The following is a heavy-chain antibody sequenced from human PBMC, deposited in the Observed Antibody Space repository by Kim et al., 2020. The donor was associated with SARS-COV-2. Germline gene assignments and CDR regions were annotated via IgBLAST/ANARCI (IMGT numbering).Heavy chain of an antibody. D-gene: IGHD4-17*01. J-gene: IGHJ2*01. CDR1: GFTFSSYE. CDR2: ISSSGSTI. Sequence: GGSLRLSCAASGFTFSSYEMNWVRQAPGKGLEWVSYISSSGSTIYYADSVKGRFTISRDNAKNSLYLQMNSLRAEDTAVYYCARDGSTVVTPGWYFDLWGRGTLVTVSS. V-gene: IGHV3-48*03. CDR3: ARDGSTVVTPGWYFDL.